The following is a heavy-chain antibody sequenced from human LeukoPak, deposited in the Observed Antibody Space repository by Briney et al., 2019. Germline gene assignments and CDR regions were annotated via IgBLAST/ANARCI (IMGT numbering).Heavy chain of an antibody. J-gene: IGHJ4*02. CDR3: VKRRETVRGAFDY. CDR2: ISGSGGTT. V-gene: IGHV3-23*01. CDR1: GFTFSTYD. Sequence: GGSLRLSCAASGFTFSTYDMMWVRQTPDSGLEWVSIISGSGGTTYYAGSVKGRFTISRDNSKNTLYLEMNSLRADDTAVYYCVKRRETVRGAFDYWGQGTLVTVSS. D-gene: IGHD3-10*02.